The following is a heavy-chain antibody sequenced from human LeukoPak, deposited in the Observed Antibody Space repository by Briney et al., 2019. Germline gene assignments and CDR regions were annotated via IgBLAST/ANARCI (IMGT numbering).Heavy chain of an antibody. Sequence: SETLSLTCTVSGGSISSGSYHWSWIRQPAGKGLELIGRIYTSGSTNYNPSLKSRVTISVDTSKNQFSLKLSSVTAADTAVYYCARDQRSGGNVNWFDPWGQGTLVTVSS. CDR2: IYTSGST. CDR3: ARDQRSGGNVNWFDP. CDR1: GGSISSGSYH. J-gene: IGHJ5*02. D-gene: IGHD4-23*01. V-gene: IGHV4-61*02.